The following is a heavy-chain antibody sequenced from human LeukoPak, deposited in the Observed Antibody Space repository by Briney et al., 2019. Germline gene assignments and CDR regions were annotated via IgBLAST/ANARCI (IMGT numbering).Heavy chain of an antibody. CDR1: GFTFSGSA. D-gene: IGHD3-3*01. V-gene: IGHV3-73*01. Sequence: GGSLRLSCAASGFTFSGSAMHWVRQASGKGLEWVGRIRSKANSYATAYAASVKGRFTISRDDSKNTAYLQMNSLKTEDTAVYYCTRSRYYDFWSGYDDFDYWGQGTLVTVSS. CDR3: TRSRYYDFWSGYDDFDY. CDR2: IRSKANSYAT. J-gene: IGHJ4*02.